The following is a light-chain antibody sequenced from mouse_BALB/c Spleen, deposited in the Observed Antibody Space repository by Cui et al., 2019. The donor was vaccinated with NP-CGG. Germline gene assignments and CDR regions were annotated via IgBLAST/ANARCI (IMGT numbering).Light chain of an antibody. J-gene: IGLJ1*01. Sequence: QAVVTQESALTTSPGETVTLSCRSSTGTVTTSNYANWVQEKPDHLFTGLIGGTNNRAPGVPARFSGSLIGDKAALTITGAQTEDEAIYFCALWYSNRWVFSGGTKLTVL. CDR3: ALWYSNRWV. V-gene: IGLV1*01. CDR1: TGTVTTSNY. CDR2: GTN.